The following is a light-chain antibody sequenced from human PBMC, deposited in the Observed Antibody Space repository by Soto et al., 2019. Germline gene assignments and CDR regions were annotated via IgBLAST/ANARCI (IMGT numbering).Light chain of an antibody. J-gene: IGKJ5*01. V-gene: IGKV3-15*01. Sequence: MMMTQSPATLSVSPGEVFTGSCRTSHSVNSHVAWYQQKPGQAPRLLLYGASTRATGIPVRFSGSGFGTEFTLTISSLQSEDFAVYYCQQYKNWPLFGQGTRLEI. CDR3: QQYKNWPL. CDR2: GAS. CDR1: HSVNSH.